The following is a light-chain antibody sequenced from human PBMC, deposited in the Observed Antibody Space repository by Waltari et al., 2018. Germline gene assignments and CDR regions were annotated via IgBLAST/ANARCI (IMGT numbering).Light chain of an antibody. Sequence: IQMTQSPSSLSAPIAARLTITCRASKDIRKNLSWFQERPGKAPKLLIYDASNLEAGVPSRFSGTGSGTDFSLTISSLQPEDSATYYCQHYNNLPYTFSRGTKLQIK. CDR1: KDIRKN. J-gene: IGKJ2*01. V-gene: IGKV1-33*01. CDR2: DAS. CDR3: QHYNNLPYT.